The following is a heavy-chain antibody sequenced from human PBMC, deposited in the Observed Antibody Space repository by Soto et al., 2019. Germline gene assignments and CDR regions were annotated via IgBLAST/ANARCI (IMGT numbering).Heavy chain of an antibody. V-gene: IGHV4-59*01. CDR2: IYYSGST. J-gene: IGHJ4*02. Sequence: PSETLSLTCIVSSGSMSSSYYWSWIRQPPGKGLEWIGYIYYSGSTNYNPSLKSRVTISVDTSKNQFSLKLSSVTAADTAVYYCARRYGASFDYWGQGTLVTVSS. D-gene: IGHD4-17*01. CDR1: SGSMSSSYY. CDR3: ARRYGASFDY.